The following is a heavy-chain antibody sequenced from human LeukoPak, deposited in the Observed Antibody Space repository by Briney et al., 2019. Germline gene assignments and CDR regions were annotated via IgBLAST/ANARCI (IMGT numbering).Heavy chain of an antibody. CDR2: MYHTGNT. CDR3: ARVRNVDYFDY. J-gene: IGHJ4*02. D-gene: IGHD2-21*01. V-gene: IGHV4-59*11. Sequence: SETLSLTCTVSDASITSHYWSWIRQSPEKGLEWIGYMYHTGNTNYNPSLKSRVTMSVDTSKNQFSLKLSSVTAADTAVYYCARVRNVDYFDYWGQGTLVTVSS. CDR1: DASITSHY.